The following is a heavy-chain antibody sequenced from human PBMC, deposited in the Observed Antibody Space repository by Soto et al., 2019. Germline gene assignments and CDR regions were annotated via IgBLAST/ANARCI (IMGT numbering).Heavy chain of an antibody. CDR2: IWYDGSKK. D-gene: IGHD1-26*01. V-gene: IGHV3-33*01. J-gene: IGHJ2*01. CDR1: GFILRSYG. Sequence: PGGSLRLSCAASGFILRSYGMHWVRQAPGKGLEWVAMIWYDGSKKYYADSVKGRFTISRDNSKNALFLEVNTLRADDTAVYYCARDGRGPPVRYFHLWSGGPLATVSS. CDR3: ARDGRGPPVRYFHL.